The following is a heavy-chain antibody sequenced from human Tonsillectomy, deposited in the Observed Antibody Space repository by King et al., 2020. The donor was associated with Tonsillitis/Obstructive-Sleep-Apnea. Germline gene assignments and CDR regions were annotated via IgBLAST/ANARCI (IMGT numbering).Heavy chain of an antibody. CDR3: ARDRPAKYSGSDDAFDI. CDR1: GYTFTSYG. V-gene: IGHV1-18*01. Sequence: VQLVESGAEVEKPGASVKVSCKASGYTFTSYGISWVRQAPGQGLEWMGWISAYNGNTNYAQKLQGRVTMTTDTSTSTAYMELRSLRSDDTAVYYCARDRPAKYSGSDDAFDIWGQGTMVTVSS. CDR2: ISAYNGNT. J-gene: IGHJ3*02. D-gene: IGHD1-26*01.